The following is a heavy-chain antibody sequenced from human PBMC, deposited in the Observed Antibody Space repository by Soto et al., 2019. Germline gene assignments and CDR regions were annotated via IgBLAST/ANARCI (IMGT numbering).Heavy chain of an antibody. CDR3: TRHDMGIGAAGLYRYLDD. CDR1: GGSISSGDYY. Sequence: PSETLSLTCTVSGGSISSGDYYWSWIRQPPGKGLEWIGYIYYSGSTYYNPSLKSRVTISVDTSKNQFSLKLSSVTAADTAVYYCTRHDMGIGAAGLYRYLDDWGQGTLVTVSS. J-gene: IGHJ4*02. CDR2: IYYSGST. D-gene: IGHD6-13*01. V-gene: IGHV4-30-4*01.